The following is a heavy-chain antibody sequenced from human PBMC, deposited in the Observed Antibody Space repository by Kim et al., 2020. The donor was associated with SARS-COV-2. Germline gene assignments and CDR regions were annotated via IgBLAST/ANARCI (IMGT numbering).Heavy chain of an antibody. CDR3: AKEHWGPEY. CDR2: IKGDGRDK. Sequence: GGSLRLSCAASGFTFSRYWMTWVRQAPGKGLEWVAIIKGDGRDKNYMDSVKGRFTISRDNAKNSVYVQMNSLRVEDTAVYYCAKEHWGPEYWGQGILVIVSS. CDR1: GFTFSRYW. J-gene: IGHJ4*02. V-gene: IGHV3-7*01. D-gene: IGHD7-27*01.